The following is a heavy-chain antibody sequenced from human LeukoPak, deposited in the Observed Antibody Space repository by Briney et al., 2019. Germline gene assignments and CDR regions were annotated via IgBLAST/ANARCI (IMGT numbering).Heavy chain of an antibody. CDR1: GFTFSSYA. V-gene: IGHV3-30-3*01. J-gene: IGHJ1*01. CDR2: ISNDGSNR. D-gene: IGHD6-13*01. Sequence: PGGSLRLSCAASGFTFSSYAMHWVRQAPGKGLEWVALISNDGSNRYYADSVQGRFIISRDNSKNTLYLQMISLGPEDMAVYYCARDVGSSPEIFQYWGPGTLVTVSS. CDR3: ARDVGSSPEIFQY.